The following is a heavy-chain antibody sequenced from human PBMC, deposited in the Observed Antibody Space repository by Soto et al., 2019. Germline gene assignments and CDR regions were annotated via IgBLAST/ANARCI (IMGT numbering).Heavy chain of an antibody. CDR1: GFTFSSYW. D-gene: IGHD4-17*01. Sequence: EVQLVESGGGLVQPGGSLRLSCAASGFTFSSYWMSWVRQAPGKGLEWVANIKQDGSEKYYVDSVKGRFTISRDTAKNTLYLQMNSLRAEDTAVYYCARVRYGDPNFDYWGQGTLVTVSS. J-gene: IGHJ4*02. CDR2: IKQDGSEK. CDR3: ARVRYGDPNFDY. V-gene: IGHV3-7*01.